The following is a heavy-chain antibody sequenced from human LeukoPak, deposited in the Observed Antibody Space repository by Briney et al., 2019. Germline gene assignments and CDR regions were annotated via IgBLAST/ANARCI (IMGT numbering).Heavy chain of an antibody. CDR2: IYYSGTT. CDR3: ARTGSSAWFSDK. CDR1: GGSISNYY. D-gene: IGHD6-19*01. V-gene: IGHV4-59*08. Sequence: SETLSLTCTVSGGSISNYYWSWIRQPPGKGLENIGYIYYSGTTNYNPSLKSRVTISVDMSKNQFSLKLTSVTAADTAVYYCARTGSSAWFSDKWGQGTLVTVSS. J-gene: IGHJ4*02.